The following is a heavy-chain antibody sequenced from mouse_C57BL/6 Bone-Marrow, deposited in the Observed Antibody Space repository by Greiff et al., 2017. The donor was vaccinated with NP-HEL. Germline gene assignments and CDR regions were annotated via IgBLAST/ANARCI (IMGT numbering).Heavy chain of an antibody. CDR2: IYPGGGYT. Sequence: QVQLKQSGAELVRPGTSVKMSCKASGYTFTNYWIGWAKQRPGHGLEWIGDIYPGGGYTNYNEKFKGKATLTADKSSSTAYMQFSSLTSEDSAIYYCARLGAYDVWYFDVWGTGTTVTVSS. D-gene: IGHD2-3*01. CDR1: GYTFTNYW. CDR3: ARLGAYDVWYFDV. V-gene: IGHV1-63*01. J-gene: IGHJ1*03.